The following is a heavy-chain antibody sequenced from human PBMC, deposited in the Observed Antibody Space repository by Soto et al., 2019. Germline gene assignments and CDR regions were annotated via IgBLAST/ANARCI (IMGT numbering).Heavy chain of an antibody. Sequence: GGSLRLSCAASGFTFSSYWMSWVRQAPGKGLEWVANIKQDGSEKYYVDSVKGRFTISRDNAKNSLYLQMNSLRAEDTAVYYCARDTYCGGDCYPPLSYYYYGMDVWGQGTTVTVSS. J-gene: IGHJ6*02. CDR1: GFTFSSYW. CDR2: IKQDGSEK. V-gene: IGHV3-7*01. D-gene: IGHD2-21*02. CDR3: ARDTYCGGDCYPPLSYYYYGMDV.